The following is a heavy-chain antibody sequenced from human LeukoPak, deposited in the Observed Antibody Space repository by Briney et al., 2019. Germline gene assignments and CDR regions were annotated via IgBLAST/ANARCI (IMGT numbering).Heavy chain of an antibody. Sequence: PSETLSLTCTVSGGSISSSSYYWGWIRQPPGKGLEWIGSIYYSGSTYYNPSLKSRVTISVDTSKNQFSLKLSSVTAADTAVYYCARLSGYYYGSGSYYNYFFDYWGQGTLVTVSS. CDR1: GGSISSSSYY. CDR2: IYYSGST. D-gene: IGHD3-10*01. CDR3: ARLSGYYYGSGSYYNYFFDY. J-gene: IGHJ4*02. V-gene: IGHV4-39*01.